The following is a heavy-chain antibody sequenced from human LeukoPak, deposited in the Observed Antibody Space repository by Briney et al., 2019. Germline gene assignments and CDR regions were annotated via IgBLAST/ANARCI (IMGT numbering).Heavy chain of an antibody. Sequence: PGGSLRLSCAASGVTFINAWMSWVRQAPGRGLEWVSYISPSSTRIDYAASVSGLFTISRDNAKRSLYLQMSSLRAEDTAVYYCARMNYVSSGWGAPFDDWGQGTLVTVSS. V-gene: IGHV3-48*04. D-gene: IGHD3-16*01. CDR1: GVTFINAW. CDR3: ARMNYVSSGWGAPFDD. CDR2: ISPSSTRI. J-gene: IGHJ4*02.